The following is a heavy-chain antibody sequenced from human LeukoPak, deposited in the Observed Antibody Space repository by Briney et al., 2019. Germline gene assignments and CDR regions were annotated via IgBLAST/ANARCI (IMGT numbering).Heavy chain of an antibody. V-gene: IGHV4-39*07. CDR2: IYYSGST. J-gene: IGHJ4*02. D-gene: IGHD3-9*01. Sequence: PSETLSLTCTVSGGSISSSSYYWGWIRQPPGKGLEWIGSIYYSGSTYYNPSLKSRVTISVDTSKNQFSLKPSSVTAADTAVYYCARGGLRYFDWLSYWGQGTLVTVSS. CDR1: GGSISSSSYY. CDR3: ARGGLRYFDWLSY.